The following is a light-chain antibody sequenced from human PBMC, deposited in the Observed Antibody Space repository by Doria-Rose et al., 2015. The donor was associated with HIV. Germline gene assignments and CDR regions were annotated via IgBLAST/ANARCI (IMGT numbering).Light chain of an antibody. Sequence: TQSPGTLSLSPGERATLSCRASQSFSSTYLAWYQQKPGQAPSLLIYDGSTRATGIPDRFSASGSGTDFTLPINRLEPEDFALYYSHQYGTSWTFGQGTKVEI. CDR1: QSFSSTY. CDR3: HQYGTSWT. CDR2: DGS. V-gene: IGKV3-20*01. J-gene: IGKJ1*01.